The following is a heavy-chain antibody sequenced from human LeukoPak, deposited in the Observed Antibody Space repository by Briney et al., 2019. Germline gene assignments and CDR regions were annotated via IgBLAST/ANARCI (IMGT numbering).Heavy chain of an antibody. Sequence: GGSLRLSRAASGFTFSSYAMSWVRQAPGKGLEWVAVISYDGSNKYYADSVKGRFTISRDNSKNTLYLQMNSLRAEDTALYYCAKDRMGAILYFDYWGQGTLVTVSS. CDR2: ISYDGSNK. CDR1: GFTFSSYA. V-gene: IGHV3-30*04. CDR3: AKDRMGAILYFDY. D-gene: IGHD1-26*01. J-gene: IGHJ4*02.